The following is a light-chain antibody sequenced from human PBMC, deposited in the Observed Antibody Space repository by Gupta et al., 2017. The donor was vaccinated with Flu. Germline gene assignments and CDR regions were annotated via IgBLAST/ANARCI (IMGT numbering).Light chain of an antibody. Sequence: QSVLTQPPSLSGAPGQRVTMSCAGSISNIGAGYDVHWYQQLPGTAPKLLIYGNNNRPSGVPDRFSGSKSGTSASLAITGLQAEDEADYYCQSYDSGLSGSVFGGGTKLTVL. J-gene: IGLJ3*02. CDR1: ISNIGAGYD. CDR3: QSYDSGLSGSV. V-gene: IGLV1-40*01. CDR2: GNN.